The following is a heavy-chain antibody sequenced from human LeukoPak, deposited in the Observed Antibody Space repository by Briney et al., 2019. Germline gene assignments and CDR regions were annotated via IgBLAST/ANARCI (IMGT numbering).Heavy chain of an antibody. D-gene: IGHD3-3*01. CDR1: GYTFTSYD. J-gene: IGHJ4*02. Sequence: ASVKVSCKASGYTFTSYDINWVRQATGQGLEWMGWMNPNSGNTGYAQKFQGRVTMTRNTSISTAYMELSSLRSEDTAVYYCARTTETYYDFWSGYYLGIDYWGQGTLVTVSS. CDR3: ARTTETYYDFWSGYYLGIDY. V-gene: IGHV1-8*01. CDR2: MNPNSGNT.